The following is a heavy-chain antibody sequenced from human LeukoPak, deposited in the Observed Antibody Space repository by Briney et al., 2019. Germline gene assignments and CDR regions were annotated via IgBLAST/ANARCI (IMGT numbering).Heavy chain of an antibody. CDR2: INPNSGGT. CDR3: ARDLSLGLAGNDGYFGL. CDR1: GYTFTGYY. D-gene: IGHD1-1*01. J-gene: IGHJ2*01. Sequence: ASAKVSCKASGYTFTGYYMHWVRQAPGQGLEWMGWINPNSGGTNYAQKFQGRVTMTRDTSISTAYMELSRLRSDDTAVYYCARDLSLGLAGNDGYFGLWGRGTLVTVSS. V-gene: IGHV1-2*02.